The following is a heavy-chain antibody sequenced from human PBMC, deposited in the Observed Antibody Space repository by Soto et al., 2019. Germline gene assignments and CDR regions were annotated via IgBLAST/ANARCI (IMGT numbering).Heavy chain of an antibody. CDR1: GFTVSSNY. CDR2: IYRGGST. Sequence: GESLKISCAASGFTVSSNYMSWVRQAPGKGLEWVSVIYRGGSTYYADSVKGRFTIARDNSKNTLYLQRNSLRAEDTAGYYCAVDEGNTVTTGPYYYYGLDVWGQGTTVTVSS. V-gene: IGHV3-66*01. CDR3: AVDEGNTVTTGPYYYYGLDV. D-gene: IGHD1-1*01. J-gene: IGHJ6*02.